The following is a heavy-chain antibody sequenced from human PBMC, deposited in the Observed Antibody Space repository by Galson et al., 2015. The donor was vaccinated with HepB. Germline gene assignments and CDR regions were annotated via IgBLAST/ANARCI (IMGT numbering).Heavy chain of an antibody. CDR3: AAGNGGIDS. Sequence: SLRLSCAVSGFSIDSLFMTWIRQAPGKGLEFVSIIEIGGIKHYADSVKGRFAISGDSSKNTVNLQMNSLTVEDTALYYCAAGNGGIDSWGQGTLVTVSS. CDR1: GFSIDSLF. J-gene: IGHJ4*02. D-gene: IGHD3-16*01. V-gene: IGHV3-53*01. CDR2: IEIGGIK.